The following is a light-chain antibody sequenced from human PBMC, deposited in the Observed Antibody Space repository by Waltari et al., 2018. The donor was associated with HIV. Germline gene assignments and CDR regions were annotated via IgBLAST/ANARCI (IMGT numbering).Light chain of an antibody. J-gene: IGKJ4*01. Sequence: EIVLTQSPATLSLSPGERATLSCRASQRVSSYLAWYQQKPGQAPRLLIYDASNRATGIPARFSGSGSGTDFTLTISSLEPEDFAVYYCQQRSNWPTFGGGTKVEIK. CDR1: QRVSSY. CDR2: DAS. CDR3: QQRSNWPT. V-gene: IGKV3-11*01.